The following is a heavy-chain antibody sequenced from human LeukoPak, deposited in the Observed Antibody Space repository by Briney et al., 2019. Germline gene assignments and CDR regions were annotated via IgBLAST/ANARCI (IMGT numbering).Heavy chain of an antibody. CDR1: GGSLSCSNW. V-gene: IGHV4-4*02. CDR3: ARLTVATVTTTLDY. CDR2: IYHSGST. Sequence: SETLSLTCAVSGGSLSCSNWWSWVSTPPGKGLEWIGEIYHSGSTNYDPSLKSRVTISVDKSNNQFSLKLSSVTGADTAVYYCARLTVATVTTTLDYWGQGTLVTVSS. D-gene: IGHD4-17*01. J-gene: IGHJ4*02.